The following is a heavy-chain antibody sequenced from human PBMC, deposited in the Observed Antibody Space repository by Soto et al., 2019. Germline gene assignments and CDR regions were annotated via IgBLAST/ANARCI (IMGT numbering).Heavy chain of an antibody. V-gene: IGHV1-18*01. CDR1: GYTFTSYG. Sequence: QVQLVQSGAEGKKPGASVKVSCKASGYTFTSYGISCVRQAPGQGLEWMGWISAYNGNTNDAQKVQGRVTMVTDTTTSTGYMKLRGVRSNVTAVYSCGRHSPSVVSWGQGTLVTVS. CDR3: GRHSPSVVS. J-gene: IGHJ4*02. CDR2: ISAYNGNT.